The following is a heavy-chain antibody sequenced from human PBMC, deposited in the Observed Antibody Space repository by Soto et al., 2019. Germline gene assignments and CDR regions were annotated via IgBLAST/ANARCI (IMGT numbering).Heavy chain of an antibody. D-gene: IGHD2-8*01. CDR3: ARGFRTQWRFDAFDI. CDR1: GASVSSNSAA. CDR2: TYYRSKWYN. J-gene: IGHJ3*02. V-gene: IGHV6-1*01. Sequence: SQTLSLTCAISGASVSSNSAAWNWIRQSPSRGLEWLGRTYYRSKWYNDYAVSVKSRITINPDTSKNQFSLQLNSVTPEDAAVYYCARGFRTQWRFDAFDIWGQGAMVSVSS.